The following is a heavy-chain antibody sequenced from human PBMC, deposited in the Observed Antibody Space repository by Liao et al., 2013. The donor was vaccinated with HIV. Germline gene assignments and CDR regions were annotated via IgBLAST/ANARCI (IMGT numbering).Heavy chain of an antibody. CDR3: ASQGVRPHDS. J-gene: IGHJ4*02. Sequence: QLQLQESGPGLVKPSETLSLMCTVSGGSISSSSYYWSWIRQPAGKGLEWIGRIYSSGSTNYNPSLKSRVTMSIDTSKNQFTLKLATMTAADTAVYYCASQGVRPHDSWGQGIPVIVSS. CDR2: IYSSGST. CDR1: GGSISSSSYY. V-gene: IGHV4-61*02.